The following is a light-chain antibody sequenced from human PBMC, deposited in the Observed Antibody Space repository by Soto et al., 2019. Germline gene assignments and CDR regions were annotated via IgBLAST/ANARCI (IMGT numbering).Light chain of an antibody. Sequence: DIQMTQSPSTLSASGGDRVTITCRASQSISSWLAWYQQKPGKAPKLLIYKASSLESGVQSRFSCSGSGTEFTLTISSLQPDDFATYYCQQYHDSSPTFGQGTKLEIK. CDR2: KAS. CDR3: QQYHDSSPT. J-gene: IGKJ2*01. V-gene: IGKV1-5*03. CDR1: QSISSW.